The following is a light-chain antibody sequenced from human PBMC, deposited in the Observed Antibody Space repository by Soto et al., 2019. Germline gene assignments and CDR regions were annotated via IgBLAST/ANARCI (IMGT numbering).Light chain of an antibody. CDR2: GAS. Sequence: EIVMTQSPATLSVSPGERATLSCRASQSVSSNLAWYQQKPGQAPRLLIYGASTRATGIPARFSGSGSGTKFTPTISSLQSEDVSVYYCQQYNNWPPLTFGGGTKVEIK. V-gene: IGKV3-15*01. CDR1: QSVSSN. CDR3: QQYNNWPPLT. J-gene: IGKJ4*01.